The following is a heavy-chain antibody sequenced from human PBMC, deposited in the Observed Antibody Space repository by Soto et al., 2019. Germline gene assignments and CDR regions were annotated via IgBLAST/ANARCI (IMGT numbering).Heavy chain of an antibody. CDR2: IYSGGST. CDR1: GFTVSSNY. Sequence: EVQLVESGGGLIQPGGSLRLSCAASGFTVSSNYMSWVRQAPGKGLEWVSVIYSGGSTYYAGTVKGRFTISRDNSKNTLYLQMNSLRAEDTAVYYCARNYYDSGGGCDYWGQGTLVTVSS. CDR3: ARNYYDSGGGCDY. V-gene: IGHV3-53*01. J-gene: IGHJ4*02. D-gene: IGHD3-22*01.